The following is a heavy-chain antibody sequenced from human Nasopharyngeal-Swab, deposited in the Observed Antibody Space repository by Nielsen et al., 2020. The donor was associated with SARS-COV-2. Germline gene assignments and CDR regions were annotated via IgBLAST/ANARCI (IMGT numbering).Heavy chain of an antibody. J-gene: IGHJ6*02. CDR2: ISSSSSYI. CDR1: GFTFSSYS. CDR3: ARGRAMIVVVDPYGMDV. V-gene: IGHV3-21*01. Sequence: GGSLRLSCAASGFTFSSYSMNWVRQAPGKGLEWVSSISSSSSYIYYADSVKGRFTISRDNAKNSLYLQMNSLGAEDTAVYYCARGRAMIVVVDPYGMDVWGQGTTVTVSS. D-gene: IGHD3-22*01.